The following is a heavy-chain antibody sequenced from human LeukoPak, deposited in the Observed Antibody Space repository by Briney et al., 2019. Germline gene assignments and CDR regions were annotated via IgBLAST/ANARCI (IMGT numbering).Heavy chain of an antibody. D-gene: IGHD3-10*01. Sequence: GASVKVSCKASGGTFSSYAISWVRQAPGQGLEWMGGIIPIFGTANYAQKFQGRVTITADESTSTAYMELSSLRSEDTAVYYCARGGYYGSESNGYYYYGMDVWGQGTTVTVSS. J-gene: IGHJ6*02. CDR1: GGTFSSYA. V-gene: IGHV1-69*13. CDR2: IIPIFGTA. CDR3: ARGGYYGSESNGYYYYGMDV.